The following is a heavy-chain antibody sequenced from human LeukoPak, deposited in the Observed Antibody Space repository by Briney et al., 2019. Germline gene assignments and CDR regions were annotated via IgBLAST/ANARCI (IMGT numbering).Heavy chain of an antibody. Sequence: PGGSLRLSCAASGFTFRRYAMRWVRQAPGKGLEWVSAISGSGGSTYYADSVKGRFTISRDDFKNKLYLQMNSLRAEDTAVYYCAKDCGTSCYSWFDPWGQGTMVTVSS. CDR3: AKDCGTSCYSWFDP. CDR1: GFTFRRYA. J-gene: IGHJ5*02. CDR2: ISGSGGST. V-gene: IGHV3-23*01. D-gene: IGHD2-2*02.